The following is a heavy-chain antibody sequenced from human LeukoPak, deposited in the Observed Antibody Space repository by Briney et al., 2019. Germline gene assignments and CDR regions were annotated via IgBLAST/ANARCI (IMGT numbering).Heavy chain of an antibody. J-gene: IGHJ4*02. CDR1: GGSFSGYY. V-gene: IGHV4-34*01. CDR3: AREVGDGYNSPTNDY. D-gene: IGHD5-24*01. CDR2: INHSGST. Sequence: RTSETLSLTCAVYGGSFSGYYWSWIRQPPGKGLEWIGEINHSGSTNYNPSLKSRVTISVDTSKNQFSLKLSSVTAADTAVYYCAREVGDGYNSPTNDYWGQGTQVTVSS.